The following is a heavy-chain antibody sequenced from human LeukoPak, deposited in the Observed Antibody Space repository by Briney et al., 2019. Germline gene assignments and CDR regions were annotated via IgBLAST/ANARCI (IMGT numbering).Heavy chain of an antibody. Sequence: ASVKVSCKASGYTFTSYGISWVRQAPGQGLEWMGWISAYNGNTNYAQKLYGRVTMTTDTSTSTAYMELRSLRSDDTAVYYCARGTTGILRYFDEGGYWGQGTLVTVSS. V-gene: IGHV1-18*01. CDR1: GYTFTSYG. J-gene: IGHJ4*02. CDR2: ISAYNGNT. CDR3: ARGTTGILRYFDEGGY. D-gene: IGHD3-9*01.